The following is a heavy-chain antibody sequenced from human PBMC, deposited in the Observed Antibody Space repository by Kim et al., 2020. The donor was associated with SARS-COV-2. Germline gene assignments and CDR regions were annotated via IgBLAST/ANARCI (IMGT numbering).Heavy chain of an antibody. J-gene: IGHJ4*02. D-gene: IGHD4-17*01. Sequence: GGSLRLSCAASGFTFSSYAMHWVRQAPGKGLEWVAVISYDGSNKYYADSVKGRFTISRDNSKNTLYLQMNSLRAEDTAVYYCARPMTTVTTLHYWGQGT. CDR1: GFTFSSYA. CDR2: ISYDGSNK. V-gene: IGHV3-30-3*01. CDR3: ARPMTTVTTLHY.